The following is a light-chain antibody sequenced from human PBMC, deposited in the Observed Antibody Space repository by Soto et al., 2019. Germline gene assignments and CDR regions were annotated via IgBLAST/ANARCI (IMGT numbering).Light chain of an antibody. CDR1: PSVSSH. Sequence: EVVMTQSPASLSVSPGERATLSCRASPSVSSHLAWYQQKPGQAPRLLIYGASTRATGVPARFSGSGSGTEYTVSISSLQAEDFAEYYCQQYKTWSPFTFGGGTKVEIK. V-gene: IGKV3-15*01. CDR3: QQYKTWSPFT. J-gene: IGKJ4*01. CDR2: GAS.